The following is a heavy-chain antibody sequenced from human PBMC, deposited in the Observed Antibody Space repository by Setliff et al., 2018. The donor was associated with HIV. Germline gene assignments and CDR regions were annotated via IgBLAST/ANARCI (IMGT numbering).Heavy chain of an antibody. D-gene: IGHD1-26*01. V-gene: IGHV3-30*04. Sequence: GGSLRLSCAVSGIIFSDYTMHWVRQAPGKGLEWVAVISHDGIKKYYADSVKGRFTISRDNSKNTLFLQMNSLRSADTGTYYCARVDVLLAYAANPRVGALDQWGQGTLVTVSS. CDR3: ARVDVLLAYAANPRVGALDQ. CDR1: GIIFSDYT. CDR2: ISHDGIKK. J-gene: IGHJ4*02.